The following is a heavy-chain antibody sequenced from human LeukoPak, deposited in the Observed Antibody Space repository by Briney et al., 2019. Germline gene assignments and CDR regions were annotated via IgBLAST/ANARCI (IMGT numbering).Heavy chain of an antibody. D-gene: IGHD3-22*01. V-gene: IGHV3-30*18. J-gene: IGHJ4*02. Sequence: GGSLRLSCAASGFTFSSYAMSWVRQAPGKGLEWVAVISYDGSNKYYADSVKGRFTISRDNSKNTLYLQMNSLRAEDTAVYYCAKDRRLSYYYDSSGYADYWGQGTLVTVSS. CDR3: AKDRRLSYYYDSSGYADY. CDR1: GFTFSSYA. CDR2: ISYDGSNK.